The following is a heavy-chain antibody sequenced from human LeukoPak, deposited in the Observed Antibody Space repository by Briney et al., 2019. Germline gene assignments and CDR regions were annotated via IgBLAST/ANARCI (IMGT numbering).Heavy chain of an antibody. CDR3: ARGLEHTRKVGATSDY. CDR1: GGSISSYY. V-gene: IGHV4-4*09. J-gene: IGHJ4*02. Sequence: SETLSLTCTVSGGSISSYYWSWIRQPPGKGLEWIGYIYSSGNTNYNPSLKSRVTISVDTSKNQFSLKLSSVTAADTAVYYCARGLEHTRKVGATSDYWGQGTLVTVSS. D-gene: IGHD1-26*01. CDR2: IYSSGNT.